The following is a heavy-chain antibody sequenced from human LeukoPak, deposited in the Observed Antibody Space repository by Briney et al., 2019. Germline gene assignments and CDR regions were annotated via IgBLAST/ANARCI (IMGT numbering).Heavy chain of an antibody. CDR3: ARYPLSYSSNWHYYFDY. D-gene: IGHD6-13*01. Sequence: ASVKVSCQASGYTFTSYGVSWVRQAPGQGLEWMGWISASNGNTNYAQNLQDRVTMTTATSTSTAYMELRSLRSGDTAVYYCARYPLSYSSNWHYYFDYWGQGTLLTVSS. J-gene: IGHJ4*02. CDR2: ISASNGNT. V-gene: IGHV1-18*01. CDR1: GYTFTSYG.